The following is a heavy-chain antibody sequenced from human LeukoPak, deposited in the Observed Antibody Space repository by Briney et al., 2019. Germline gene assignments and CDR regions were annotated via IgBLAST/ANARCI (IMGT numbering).Heavy chain of an antibody. CDR2: ISGSGGST. CDR3: AKEKYSSSSNWFDP. V-gene: IGHV3-23*01. CDR1: GCTFSSYA. D-gene: IGHD6-13*01. Sequence: GGSLRLSCAASGCTFSSYAMSWVRQAPGKGLEWVSAISGSGGSTYYAHSVKGRFTISRDTSKNTLYLQMSSLSAADTAVYYCAKEKYSSSSNWFDPWGQGTLVTVSS. J-gene: IGHJ5*02.